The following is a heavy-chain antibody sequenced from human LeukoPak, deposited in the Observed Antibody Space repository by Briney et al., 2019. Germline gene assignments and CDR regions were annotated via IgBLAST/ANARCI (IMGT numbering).Heavy chain of an antibody. CDR1: GGSISSSSYY. J-gene: IGHJ4*02. Sequence: SETLSLTCTVSGGSISSSSYYWSWIRQPAGKGLEWIGRIYTSGSTNYNPSLKSRVTMSVDTSKNQFSLKLSSVTAADTAVYYCARDPGYSGYVGGNDYWGQGTLVTVSS. V-gene: IGHV4-61*02. D-gene: IGHD5-12*01. CDR2: IYTSGST. CDR3: ARDPGYSGYVGGNDY.